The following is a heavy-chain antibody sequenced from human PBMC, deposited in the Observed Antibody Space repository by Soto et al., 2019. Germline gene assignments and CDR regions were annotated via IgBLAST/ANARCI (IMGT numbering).Heavy chain of an antibody. CDR2: ISYDGSNK. Sequence: QVQLVESGGGVVQPGRSLRLSCAASGFTFSSYGMHWVRQAPGKGLEWVAVISYDGSNKYYADSVKGRFTISRDNSKNTLYLQMNSLRAEDTAVYYCAKDVVVKGLDYWCQGTLVTVSS. CDR1: GFTFSSYG. J-gene: IGHJ4*02. V-gene: IGHV3-30*18. CDR3: AKDVVVKGLDY. D-gene: IGHD2-21*01.